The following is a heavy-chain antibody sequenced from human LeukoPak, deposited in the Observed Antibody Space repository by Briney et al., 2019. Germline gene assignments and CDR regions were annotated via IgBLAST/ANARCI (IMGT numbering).Heavy chain of an antibody. CDR1: NGSISSYY. J-gene: IGHJ4*02. CDR2: IYYIGST. Sequence: SETLSLTCTVSNGSISSYYWSWIQQPPGKGLEYIGYIYYIGSTSYNPSLKSRVTISMDTSKNQFSLKLSSVTAADTAVYYCARESSWRYFDYWGQGTLVAVSS. D-gene: IGHD5-24*01. V-gene: IGHV4-59*01. CDR3: ARESSWRYFDY.